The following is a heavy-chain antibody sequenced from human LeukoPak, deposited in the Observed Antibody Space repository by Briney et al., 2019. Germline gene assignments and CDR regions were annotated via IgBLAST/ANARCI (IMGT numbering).Heavy chain of an antibody. CDR2: IYYSGST. Sequence: PSETLSLICTVSGGSISSYYWSWIRQPPGKGLVEIGYIYYSGSTNNTPPHKSRVTISVDTSKNLSSLRLISVTAADTAVYYCARVGVGTMVRGFGRHGYYFDYWGQETLVTVSS. D-gene: IGHD3-10*01. CDR3: ARVGVGTMVRGFGRHGYYFDY. J-gene: IGHJ4*02. V-gene: IGHV4-59*01. CDR1: GGSISSYY.